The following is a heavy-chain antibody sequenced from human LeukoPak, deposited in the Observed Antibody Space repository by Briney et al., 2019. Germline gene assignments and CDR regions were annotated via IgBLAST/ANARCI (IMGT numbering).Heavy chain of an antibody. J-gene: IGHJ4*02. CDR1: GGSISSYY. CDR2: IYYSGIT. V-gene: IGHV4-59*01. Sequence: SETLSLTCTVSGGSISSYYWSWIRQPPGKGLEWVGYIYYSGITNYSPSLKSRVTISVDTSKNQFSLKLSSVTAADTAVYYCARDADDSSGYGFDYWGQGTLVTVSS. CDR3: ARDADDSSGYGFDY. D-gene: IGHD3-22*01.